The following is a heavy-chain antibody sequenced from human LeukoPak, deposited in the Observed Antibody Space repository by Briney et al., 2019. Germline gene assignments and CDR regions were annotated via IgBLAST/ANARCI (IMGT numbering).Heavy chain of an antibody. V-gene: IGHV3-23*01. J-gene: IGHJ4*02. CDR3: ANGDKKRITMVRGVMQPFDH. Sequence: GGSLRLSCAASGFAFSSFAMGWVRQAPGKGLEWVSAISGSGGSTYYADSVKGRFTISRDNSKNTLHLQMNSLRAEDTAVYYCANGDKKRITMVRGVMQPFDHWGQGTLVTVSS. CDR1: GFAFSSFA. CDR2: ISGSGGST. D-gene: IGHD3-10*01.